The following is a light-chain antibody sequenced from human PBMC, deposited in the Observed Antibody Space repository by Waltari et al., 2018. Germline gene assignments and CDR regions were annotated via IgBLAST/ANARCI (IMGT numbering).Light chain of an antibody. V-gene: IGLV2-8*01. CDR2: EVT. CDR3: SSYAGGSSLM. Sequence: QSALTQPPSASGSPGQSITISCTGISTDVEGYAPALWYQHHPGKAPKPLIYEVTKRPSGVPDRFPGSKSDNTASLAVSGLQAEDEADYYCSSYAGGSSLMFGGGTKLTVL. J-gene: IGLJ3*02. CDR1: STDVEGYAP.